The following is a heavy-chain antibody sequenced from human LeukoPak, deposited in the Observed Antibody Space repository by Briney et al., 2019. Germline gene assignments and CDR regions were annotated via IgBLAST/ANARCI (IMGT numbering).Heavy chain of an antibody. CDR1: GFTFSSYG. J-gene: IGHJ4*02. CDR2: IWHDGSNK. CDR3: ARDRGYSYGHPFDY. Sequence: GGSLRLSCAASGFTFSSYGMHWVRQARGKGLEWVALIWHDGSNKYYSDSGKGRFTISRDNSKNTLYLQMNSLRAEDTAVYYCARDRGYSYGHPFDYWGQGTLVTVSS. V-gene: IGHV3-33*01. D-gene: IGHD5-18*01.